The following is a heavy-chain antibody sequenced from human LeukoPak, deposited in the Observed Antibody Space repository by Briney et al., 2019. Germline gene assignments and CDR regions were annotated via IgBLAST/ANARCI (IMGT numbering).Heavy chain of an antibody. J-gene: IGHJ4*02. CDR3: ARALGINDWQWLGYY. V-gene: IGHV1-2*02. D-gene: IGHD6-19*01. CDR1: GYTFTAYY. CDR2: NYGNSGGT. Sequence: ASVKVSCKASGYTFTAYYIHWVRKAPEQGLEWMGWNYGNSGGTKYAQKFQGRVTMTRDTSISTAYMELSRLRSDDTAIYYCARALGINDWQWLGYYWGQGTLVTVSS.